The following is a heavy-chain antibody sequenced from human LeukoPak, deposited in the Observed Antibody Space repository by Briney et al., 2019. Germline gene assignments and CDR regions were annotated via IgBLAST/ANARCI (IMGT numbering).Heavy chain of an antibody. V-gene: IGHV4-34*01. CDR3: ASGIAALTHAFDI. Sequence: SETLSLTCAVYGGSFSGYYWSWIRQPPGKGLEWIGEINHSGSTNYNPSLKSRVTISVDTSKNQFSLKLSSVTAADTAVYYCASGIAALTHAFDIWGQGTMVTVSS. CDR2: INHSGST. D-gene: IGHD6-6*01. CDR1: GGSFSGYY. J-gene: IGHJ3*02.